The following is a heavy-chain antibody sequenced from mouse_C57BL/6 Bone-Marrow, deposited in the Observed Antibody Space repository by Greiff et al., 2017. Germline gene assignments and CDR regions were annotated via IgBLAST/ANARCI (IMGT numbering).Heavy chain of an antibody. Sequence: EVKLVESGGDLVKPGGSLKLSCAASGFTFSSYGMSWVRQTPDKRLEWVATISSGGSYTYYPDSVKGRFTISRDNAKNTLYLQMSSLKSEDTAMYYCARQEWLLWYFDVWGTGTTVTVSS. CDR3: ARQEWLLWYFDV. V-gene: IGHV5-6*01. CDR1: GFTFSSYG. D-gene: IGHD2-3*01. J-gene: IGHJ1*03. CDR2: ISSGGSYT.